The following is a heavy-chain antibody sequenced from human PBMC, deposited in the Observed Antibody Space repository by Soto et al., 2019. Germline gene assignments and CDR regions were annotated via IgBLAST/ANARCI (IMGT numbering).Heavy chain of an antibody. J-gene: IGHJ4*02. V-gene: IGHV4-59*01. CDR2: IYYSENT. CDR3: AKGGDYADHYNFAY. Sequence: QVQLQEAGPGLVKPSETLSLTCTVSGGSISTYYWTWIRQPPGKGLEWIGYIYYSENTHYNPSLNIRSSDSEQPSKKQFPLYLSYASTADSAVYYCAKGGDYADHYNFAYEGQRTVVTV. D-gene: IGHD3-16*01. CDR1: GGSISTYY.